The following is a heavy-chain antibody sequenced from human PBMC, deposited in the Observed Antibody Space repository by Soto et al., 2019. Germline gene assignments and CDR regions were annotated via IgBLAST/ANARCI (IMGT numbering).Heavy chain of an antibody. J-gene: IGHJ6*02. D-gene: IGHD3-22*01. CDR3: ARPDEGGYSSNHHYYYALDV. CDR2: IIPIFDIT. CDR1: GGTFRSYS. Sequence: QVQLVQSGAEVKKPGSSVKVSCKASGGTFRSYSISWVRQAPGQGLEWIGGIIPIFDITNYAQKLQGRVTINADESTSTAYMELSSLGSDDTAVYYCARPDEGGYSSNHHYYYALDVWGQGTTVTV. V-gene: IGHV1-69*01.